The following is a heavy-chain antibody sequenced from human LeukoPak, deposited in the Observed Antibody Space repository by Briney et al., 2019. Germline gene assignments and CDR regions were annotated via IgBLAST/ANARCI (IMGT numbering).Heavy chain of an antibody. Sequence: SETLSLTCTVSGGSISSSSYYWGWIRQPPGKGLEWIGSIYYSGSTYYNPSLKSRVTISVDTSKNQLSLKLSSVTAADTAVYYCARTMYYDFWSGYYTYLDYWGQGTLVTVSS. CDR1: GGSISSSSYY. J-gene: IGHJ4*02. CDR2: IYYSGST. V-gene: IGHV4-39*01. CDR3: ARTMYYDFWSGYYTYLDY. D-gene: IGHD3-3*01.